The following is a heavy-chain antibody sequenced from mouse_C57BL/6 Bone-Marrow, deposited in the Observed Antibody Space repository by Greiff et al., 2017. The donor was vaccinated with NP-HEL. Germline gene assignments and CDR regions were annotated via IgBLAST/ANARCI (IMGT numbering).Heavy chain of an antibody. Sequence: VQLQQSGAELVKPGASVKISCKASGYAFSSYWMNWVKQRPGKGLEWIGQIYPGDGDTNYNGKFKGKATLTADKSSSTAYMQLSSLTSEDSAVYFCVRSYGSSGYFDVWGTGTTVTVSS. CDR1: GYAFSSYW. CDR3: VRSYGSSGYFDV. CDR2: IYPGDGDT. J-gene: IGHJ1*03. D-gene: IGHD1-1*01. V-gene: IGHV1-80*01.